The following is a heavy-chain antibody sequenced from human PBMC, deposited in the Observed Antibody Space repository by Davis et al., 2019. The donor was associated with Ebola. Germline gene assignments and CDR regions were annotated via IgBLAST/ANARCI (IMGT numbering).Heavy chain of an antibody. D-gene: IGHD6-19*01. CDR1: GGTFTSYA. J-gene: IGHJ4*02. Sequence: ASVKVSCKASGGTFTSYAMHWVRQAPGQRLEWMGWINAGNGNTKYSQKFQGRVTMTTDTSTSTAYMELRSLRSDDTAVYYCARDREMAVAGTGGYWGQGTLVTVSS. CDR3: ARDREMAVAGTGGY. V-gene: IGHV1-3*01. CDR2: INAGNGNT.